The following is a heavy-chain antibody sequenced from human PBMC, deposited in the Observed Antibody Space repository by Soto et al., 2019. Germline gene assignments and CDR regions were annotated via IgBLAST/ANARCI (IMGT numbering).Heavy chain of an antibody. D-gene: IGHD6-13*01. CDR1: GGSFSGYY. V-gene: IGHV4-34*01. Sequence: PSETLSLTCAVYGGSFSGYYWSWIRQPPGKGLEWIGEINHSGSTNYNPSLKSRVTISVDTSKNQFSLKLSSVTAADTAVYHCARPYSSSWYRAGYYGMDVWGQGTTVTVSS. CDR2: INHSGST. J-gene: IGHJ6*02. CDR3: ARPYSSSWYRAGYYGMDV.